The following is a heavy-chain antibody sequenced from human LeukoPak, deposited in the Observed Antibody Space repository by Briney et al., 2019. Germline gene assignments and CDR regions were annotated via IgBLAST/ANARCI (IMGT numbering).Heavy chain of an antibody. CDR2: INPSSSST. CDR1: AYSFTSYG. J-gene: IGHJ4*02. V-gene: IGHV1-46*01. CDR3: ARDPPQESSGSYYPGYYFDY. D-gene: IGHD1-26*01. Sequence: ASVKVSCKSSAYSFTSYGISWVRQPPGQGLEWMGIINPSSSSTNYAKKFQGSVTMTRDTCTSTVYMELSSLRSEDTAVYYCARDPPQESSGSYYPGYYFDYGGQGTLVTVSS.